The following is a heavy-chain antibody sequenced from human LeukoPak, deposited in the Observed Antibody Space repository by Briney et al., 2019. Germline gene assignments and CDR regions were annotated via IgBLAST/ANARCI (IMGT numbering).Heavy chain of an antibody. V-gene: IGHV3-11*03. Sequence: GGSLRLSCAASGFTFSDYYMSGIRQAPGKGLEWVSYISSSSSYTNYADSVKGRFTISRDNAKNSLYLQMNSLRAEDTAVYYCARLRGYSYGFDFWGQGTLVTVSS. CDR2: ISSSSSYT. J-gene: IGHJ4*02. D-gene: IGHD5-18*01. CDR1: GFTFSDYY. CDR3: ARLRGYSYGFDF.